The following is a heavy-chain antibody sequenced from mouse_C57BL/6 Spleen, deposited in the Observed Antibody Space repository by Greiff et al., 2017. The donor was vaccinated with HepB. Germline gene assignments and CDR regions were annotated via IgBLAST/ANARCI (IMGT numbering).Heavy chain of an antibody. V-gene: IGHV1-76*01. Sequence: QVQLKESGAELVRPGASVKLSCKASGYTFTDYYINWVKQRPGQGLEWIARIYPGSGNTYYNEKFKGKATLTAEKSSSTAYMQLSSLTSEDSAVYFCALTVYAMDYWGQGTSVTVSS. J-gene: IGHJ4*01. CDR3: ALTVYAMDY. D-gene: IGHD4-1*01. CDR1: GYTFTDYY. CDR2: IYPGSGNT.